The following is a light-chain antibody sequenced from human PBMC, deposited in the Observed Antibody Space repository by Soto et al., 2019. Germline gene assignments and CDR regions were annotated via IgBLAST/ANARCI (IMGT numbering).Light chain of an antibody. J-gene: IGLJ3*02. CDR2: EVT. CDR1: SSDIGAYNH. Sequence: QSVLTQPASVSGSPGQSITISCTGTSSDIGAYNHVSWYQQHPGKAPKLMIYEVTNRPSGVSIRFSGSKSGSAASLTISGLQAEYEADYYCSSYSSISQWVVGGGTKLTVL. V-gene: IGLV2-14*01. CDR3: SSYSSISQWV.